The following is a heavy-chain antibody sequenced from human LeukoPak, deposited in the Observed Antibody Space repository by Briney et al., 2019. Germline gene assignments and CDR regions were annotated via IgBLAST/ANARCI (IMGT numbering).Heavy chain of an antibody. Sequence: ASVKVSCKASGYTFTSYGISWVRQAPGQGLEWMGWISAYNGNTNYAQKLQGRVTMTTDTSTSTAYMELRSLRSDDTAVYYCARDYYSGSHRYTPDYYYYGMDVWGQGTTVTVSS. D-gene: IGHD1-26*01. CDR1: GYTFTSYG. V-gene: IGHV1-18*01. J-gene: IGHJ6*02. CDR3: ARDYYSGSHRYTPDYYYYGMDV. CDR2: ISAYNGNT.